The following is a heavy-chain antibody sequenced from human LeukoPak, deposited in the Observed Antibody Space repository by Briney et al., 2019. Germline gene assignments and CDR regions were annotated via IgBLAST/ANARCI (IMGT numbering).Heavy chain of an antibody. CDR2: ISGSGGST. Sequence: GGSLRLSCAASGFTFSSYAMSWVRQAPGKGLEWVSAISGSGGSTYYADSVKGRFTISRDNSKNTLYLQMNSLRAEDTAVYYCARDLWIGYSYGFDYWGQGTLVTVSS. CDR1: GFTFSSYA. D-gene: IGHD5-18*01. CDR3: ARDLWIGYSYGFDY. J-gene: IGHJ4*02. V-gene: IGHV3-23*01.